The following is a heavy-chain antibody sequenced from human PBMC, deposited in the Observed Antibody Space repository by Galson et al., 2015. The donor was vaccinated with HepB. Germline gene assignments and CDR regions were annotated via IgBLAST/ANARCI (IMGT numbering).Heavy chain of an antibody. CDR2: ISGSGGST. CDR1: GFTFSSYA. J-gene: IGHJ4*02. D-gene: IGHD3-22*01. Sequence: SLRLSCAASGFTFSSYAMSWVRQAPGKGLEWVSAISGSGGSTYYADSVKGRFTISRDNSKNTLYLQMNSLRAEDTAVYYCARIFPDSSGYYFRDFDYWGQGTLVTVSS. CDR3: ARIFPDSSGYYFRDFDY. V-gene: IGHV3-23*01.